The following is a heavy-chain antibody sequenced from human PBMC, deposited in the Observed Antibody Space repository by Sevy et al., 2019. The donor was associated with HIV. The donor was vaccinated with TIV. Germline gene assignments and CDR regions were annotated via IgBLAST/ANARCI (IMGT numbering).Heavy chain of an antibody. CDR3: ANAYSGSYSHSYLYALDV. CDR1: GFSFSYYG. CDR2: ISHDGINE. V-gene: IGHV3-30*18. D-gene: IGHD1-26*01. Sequence: GGSLRLSCIGSGFSFSYYGIHWVRQAPGKGLDWVALISHDGINEYYADSVKGRFTISRDNSKNTVYLEMDSLRNEDTAIYFCANAYSGSYSHSYLYALDVWGQGATVTVSS. J-gene: IGHJ6*02.